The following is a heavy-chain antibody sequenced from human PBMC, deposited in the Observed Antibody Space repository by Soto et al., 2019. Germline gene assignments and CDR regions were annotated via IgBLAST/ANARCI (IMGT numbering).Heavy chain of an antibody. V-gene: IGHV3-23*01. CDR1: GFTFSSYA. D-gene: IGHD2-15*01. CDR3: ARGSVVVVAATLFDY. Sequence: PGGSLRLSCAASGFTFSSYAMSWVRQAPGKGLEWVSAISGSGGSTYYADSVKGRFTISRDNSKNTLYLQMNSLRAEDTAVYYCARGSVVVVAATLFDYWGQGTLVTVSS. CDR2: ISGSGGST. J-gene: IGHJ4*02.